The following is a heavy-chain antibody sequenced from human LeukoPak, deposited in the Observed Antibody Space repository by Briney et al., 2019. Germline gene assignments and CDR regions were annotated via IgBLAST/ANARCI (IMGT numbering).Heavy chain of an antibody. CDR2: IYSIGTT. V-gene: IGHV4-31*03. CDR3: ARDRTGYFFDD. Sequence: PSETLSLTCTVSGASISSGSYYWSWIRQHPGKGLEWIGYIYSIGTTYYNPSLKSRVTISVYTSKNQFSLKLTSVSAADTAVYFCARDRTGYFFDDWGQGTLVTVSS. J-gene: IGHJ4*02. CDR1: GASISSGSYY.